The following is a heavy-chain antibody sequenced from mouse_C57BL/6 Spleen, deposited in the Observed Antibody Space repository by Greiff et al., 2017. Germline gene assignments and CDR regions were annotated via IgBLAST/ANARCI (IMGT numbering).Heavy chain of an antibody. CDR1: GYTFTSYW. CDR2: IDPSDSYT. CDR3: ARGDYGSGFAY. D-gene: IGHD1-1*01. Sequence: QVQLQQPGAELVRPGTSVKLSCKASGYTFTSYWMHWVKQRPGQGLEWIGVIDPSDSYTNYNQKFKGKATLTVDTSSSTAYMQLNSLTSEDSAVYYCARGDYGSGFAYWGQGTLVTVSA. J-gene: IGHJ3*01. V-gene: IGHV1-59*01.